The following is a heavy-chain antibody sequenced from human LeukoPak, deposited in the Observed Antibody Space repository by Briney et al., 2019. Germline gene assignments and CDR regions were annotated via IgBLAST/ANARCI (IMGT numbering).Heavy chain of an antibody. V-gene: IGHV4-59*05. CDR1: GGSISSYY. Sequence: SETLSLTCTVSGGSISSYYWSWIRQPPGKGLEWIGSIYYSGSTYYNPSLKSRVTISVDTSKNQFSLKLSSVTAADTAVYYCARAIAGGYSSSWYMDYWGQGTLVTVSS. CDR3: ARAIAGGYSSSWYMDY. D-gene: IGHD6-13*01. CDR2: IYYSGST. J-gene: IGHJ4*02.